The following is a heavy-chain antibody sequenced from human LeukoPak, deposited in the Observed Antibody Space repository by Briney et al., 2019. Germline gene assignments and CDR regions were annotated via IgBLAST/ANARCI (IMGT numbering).Heavy chain of an antibody. CDR3: ARVWVSYGFEWAQNYFDY. D-gene: IGHD5-18*01. CDR2: ISAYNGNT. Sequence: GAPVKVSCKASGYTFTSYGITWVRQAPGQGLEWMGWISAYNGNTNYAQKLQGRVTMTTDTSTSTAYMELRSLRSDDTAVYYCARVWVSYGFEWAQNYFDYWGQGTLVTVSS. J-gene: IGHJ4*02. V-gene: IGHV1-18*01. CDR1: GYTFTSYG.